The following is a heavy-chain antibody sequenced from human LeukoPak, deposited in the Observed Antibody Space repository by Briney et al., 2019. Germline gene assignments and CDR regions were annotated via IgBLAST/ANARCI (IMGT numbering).Heavy chain of an antibody. V-gene: IGHV3-21*01. D-gene: IGHD6-19*01. CDR3: ARAIFSRGWYLVDY. Sequence: GGSLRLSCAASGFPFSSYSMNWVRRAPGRGLEWVSSISTRIDYMYYADSVKGRFTISRDNAKNSLYLQMNSLRAEDTAVYYCARAIFSRGWYLVDYWGQGTLVTVSS. CDR2: ISTRIDYM. J-gene: IGHJ4*02. CDR1: GFPFSSYS.